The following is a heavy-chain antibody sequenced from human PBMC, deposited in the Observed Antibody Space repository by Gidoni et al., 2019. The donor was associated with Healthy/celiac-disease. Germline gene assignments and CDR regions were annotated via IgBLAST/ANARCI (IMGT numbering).Heavy chain of an antibody. D-gene: IGHD3-10*01. CDR1: GFTFSSEA. CDR2: ISGSGGST. Sequence: EVQLLESGGGLVQPGGSLRLSCAASGFTFSSEAMGCVRQAPGKGLEWSSAISGSGGSTYYADSVNGRFTISRDNSKNTLYLQMNRLRAEDTAVYYCARAKRDYGSGSYYNGYWGQGTLVTVSS. CDR3: ARAKRDYGSGSYYNGY. J-gene: IGHJ4*02. V-gene: IGHV3-23*01.